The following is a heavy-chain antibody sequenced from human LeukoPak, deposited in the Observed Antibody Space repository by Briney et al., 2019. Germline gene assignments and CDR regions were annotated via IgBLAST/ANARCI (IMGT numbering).Heavy chain of an antibody. D-gene: IGHD5-24*01. CDR1: GGTFSSYA. J-gene: IGHJ6*03. CDR3: ASASGAVEMATISAYYYYYMDV. Sequence: SVKVSCKASGGTFSSYAIGWVRQAPGQGLEWMGGIIPIFGTANYAQKFQGRVTITTDESTSTAYMELSSLRSEDTAVYYCASASGAVEMATISAYYYYYMDVWGKGATVTVSS. CDR2: IIPIFGTA. V-gene: IGHV1-69*05.